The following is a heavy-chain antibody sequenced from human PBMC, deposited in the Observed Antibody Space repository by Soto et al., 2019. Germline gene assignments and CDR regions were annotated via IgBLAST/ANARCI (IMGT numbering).Heavy chain of an antibody. CDR2: IFWDDDK. CDR1: GFSLSSTRVA. D-gene: IGHD6-19*01. V-gene: IGHV2-5*02. Sequence: QITLKESGPTLVKPTQTLTLTCTFSGFSLSSTRVAVGWIRQPPGKALEWLALIFWDDDKRYSPFLKTTITITKNTSKNQVVLTMTNMDPVDTATYFCAHSVVAGLGYYFDYWGQGTLVTVSS. J-gene: IGHJ4*02. CDR3: AHSVVAGLGYYFDY.